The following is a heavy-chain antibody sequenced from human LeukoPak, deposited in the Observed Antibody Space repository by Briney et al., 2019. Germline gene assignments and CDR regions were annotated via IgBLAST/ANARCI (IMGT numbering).Heavy chain of an antibody. CDR2: IYPGDSDT. J-gene: IGHJ4*02. V-gene: IGHV5-51*01. CDR3: ARPYTAMGEYYFDY. Sequence: GASLKISCKGSGSSFTSYWIGWVRQMPGKGLEWMGIIYPGDSDTRYNPSFQGQVTISADKSISTAYLQWSSLKASDTAMYYCARPYTAMGEYYFDYWGQGTLVTVSS. D-gene: IGHD5-18*01. CDR1: GSSFTSYW.